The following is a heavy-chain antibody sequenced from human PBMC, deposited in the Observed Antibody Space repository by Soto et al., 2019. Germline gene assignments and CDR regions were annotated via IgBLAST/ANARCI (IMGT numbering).Heavy chain of an antibody. Sequence: GGSLRLCCAASGFTFSSYEMNWVRQAPGKGLEWVSYISSSGSTIYYADSVKGRFTISRDNAKNSLYLQMNSLRAEDTAVYYCATRSPFYGMDVWGQGTTVTSP. CDR3: ATRSPFYGMDV. J-gene: IGHJ6*02. CDR1: GFTFSSYE. V-gene: IGHV3-48*03. CDR2: ISSSGSTI.